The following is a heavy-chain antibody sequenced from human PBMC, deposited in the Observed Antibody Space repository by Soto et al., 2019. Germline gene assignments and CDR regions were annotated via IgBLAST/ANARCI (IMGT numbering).Heavy chain of an antibody. CDR3: ARRVFFDGHNCFDR. Sequence: SETLSLTCTVSGGSISSSSSYWGWIRQPPGKGLEWIGSIYYSGSTYYNPSLDSRVTISVDTSKNQFSLKLSSVTAADTAVYYCARRVFFDGHNCFDRWGQGTLVTVSS. V-gene: IGHV4-39*01. CDR2: IYYSGST. D-gene: IGHD3-9*01. CDR1: GGSISSSSSY. J-gene: IGHJ5*02.